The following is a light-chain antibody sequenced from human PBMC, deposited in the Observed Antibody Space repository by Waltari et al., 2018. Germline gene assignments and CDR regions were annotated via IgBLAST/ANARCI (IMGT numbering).Light chain of an antibody. CDR2: EVN. Sequence: QSALTQPASVSGSPGQSITISCTGTANDIRTHYLVSWYHHPPGKAPSLIIYEVNKRPSGVSNRFSGSKPGNTASLTISGLQTGDEADYYCCSHAFTTILAFGGGTSLTVL. CDR1: ANDIRTHYL. CDR3: CSHAFTTILA. J-gene: IGLJ2*01. V-gene: IGLV2-23*02.